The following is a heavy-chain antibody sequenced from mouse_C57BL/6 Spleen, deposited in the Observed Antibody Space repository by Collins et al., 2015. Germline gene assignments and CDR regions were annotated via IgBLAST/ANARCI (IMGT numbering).Heavy chain of an antibody. CDR3: ARGTGSYYFDY. CDR1: GFTFSSYA. D-gene: IGHD4-1*01. Sequence: EVKLVESGGGLVKPGGSLKLSCAASGFTFSSYAMSWVRQTPEKRLEWVASISSGGSTYYPDSVKGRFTISRDNARNILYLQMSSLRSEDTAMYYCARGTGSYYFDYWGQGTTLTVSS. CDR2: ISSGGST. J-gene: IGHJ2*01. V-gene: IGHV5-6-5*01.